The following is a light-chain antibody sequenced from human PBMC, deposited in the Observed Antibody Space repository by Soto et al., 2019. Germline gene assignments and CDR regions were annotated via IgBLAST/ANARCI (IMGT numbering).Light chain of an antibody. Sequence: QSALTQPASVSGSPGQSIAISCTGVRTDVDGYDYVSWYQQHPGQAPQLIIYDVYTRPSGVSHRFSGSKSGDTASLTISGLQSEDEADYYFTSYTSSTPFYVFGTGTKLTVL. J-gene: IGLJ1*01. CDR2: DVY. CDR3: TSYTSSTPFYV. CDR1: RTDVDGYDY. V-gene: IGLV2-14*03.